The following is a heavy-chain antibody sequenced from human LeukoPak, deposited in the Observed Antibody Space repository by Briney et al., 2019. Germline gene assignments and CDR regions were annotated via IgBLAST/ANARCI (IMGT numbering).Heavy chain of an antibody. D-gene: IGHD2-15*01. CDR2: INPNSGGT. CDR1: GYTFTGYY. Sequence: ASVKVSCKAFGYTFTGYYMHWVRQAPGQGLEWMGWINPNSGGTNYAQKFQGRVTMTRDTSISTAYMELSRLRSDDTAVYYCARGGIYRSGYYYYYYMDVWGKGTTVTISS. J-gene: IGHJ6*03. V-gene: IGHV1-2*02. CDR3: ARGGIYRSGYYYYYYMDV.